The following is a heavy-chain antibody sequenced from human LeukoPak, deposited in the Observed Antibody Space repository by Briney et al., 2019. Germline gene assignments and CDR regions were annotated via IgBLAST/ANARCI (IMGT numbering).Heavy chain of an antibody. J-gene: IGHJ5*02. V-gene: IGHV1-2*02. CDR3: ARDGSPPPRHGGYGTNWFDP. CDR2: INPNSGGT. CDR1: GYSFTGHY. Sequence: ASVKVSCKASGYSFTGHYMHWVRQAPGQGLEWMGWINPNSGGTNYAQKFQGRVTMTRDTSISTAYMELSRLRSDDTAVYYCARDGSPPPRHGGYGTNWFDPWGQGTLVTVSS. D-gene: IGHD6-25*01.